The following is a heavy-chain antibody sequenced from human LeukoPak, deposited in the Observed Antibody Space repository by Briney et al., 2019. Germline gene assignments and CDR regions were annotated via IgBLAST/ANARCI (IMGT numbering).Heavy chain of an antibody. CDR3: ARGYCSGGSCTWGLFDS. CDR1: GFIFSTHA. V-gene: IGHV3-23*01. J-gene: IGHJ4*02. D-gene: IGHD2-15*01. Sequence: PGGSLRLSCVASGFIFSTHAMSWVRLAPGRGLEWVSTISDSGGSTNYTESVEGRVTISRNHSTSTPSLQMNSLRGEDTALYYCARGYCSGGSCTWGLFDSWGQGTLVTVSS. CDR2: ISDSGGST.